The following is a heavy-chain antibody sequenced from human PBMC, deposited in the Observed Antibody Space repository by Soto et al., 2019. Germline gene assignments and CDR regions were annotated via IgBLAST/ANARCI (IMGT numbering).Heavy chain of an antibody. J-gene: IGHJ4*02. CDR2: IYSGGST. D-gene: IGHD7-27*01. V-gene: IGHV3-53*01. CDR1: GFTVSSNY. Sequence: GGSLRLSCAASGFTVSSNYMSWVRQAPGKGLEWVSVIYSGGSTYYADSVKGRFTISRDNSKNTLYLQMNSLRAEDTAVYYCARTLAGDPPDYWGQGTLVTVSS. CDR3: ARTLAGDPPDY.